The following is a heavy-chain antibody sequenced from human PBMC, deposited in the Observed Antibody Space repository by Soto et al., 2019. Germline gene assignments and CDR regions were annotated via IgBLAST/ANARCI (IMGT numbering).Heavy chain of an antibody. V-gene: IGHV3-48*04. D-gene: IGHD6-19*01. CDR2: ISSSGSTI. CDR1: GFIFRSYS. Sequence: EVQLVESGGGMVQPGGSLRLSCAASGFIFRSYSMNWVRQAPGKGLEWVSYISSSGSTIYYADSVKGRFTISRDNAKNSLYLQMNSLRAEDTAVYYCARGSSGWYDYYYGMDVWGQGTTVTVSS. J-gene: IGHJ6*02. CDR3: ARGSSGWYDYYYGMDV.